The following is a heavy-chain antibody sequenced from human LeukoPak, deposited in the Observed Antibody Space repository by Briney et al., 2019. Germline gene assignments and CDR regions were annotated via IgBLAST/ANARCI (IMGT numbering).Heavy chain of an antibody. CDR2: IYSSGNT. J-gene: IGHJ4*02. Sequence: PGGSLRLSCAASGFIVSRNYMSWVRQAPGKGLEWVSIIYSSGNTFYADSVKGRFTISRDNAKNSLYLQMNSLRAEDTAVYYCARDDYGDYTFDYWGQGTLVTVSS. D-gene: IGHD4-17*01. CDR3: ARDDYGDYTFDY. V-gene: IGHV3-66*01. CDR1: GFIVSRNY.